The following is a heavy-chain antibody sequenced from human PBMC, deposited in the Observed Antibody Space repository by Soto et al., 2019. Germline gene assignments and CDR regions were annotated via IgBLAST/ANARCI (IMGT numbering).Heavy chain of an antibody. CDR1: GGTFSRHA. CDR2: IIPIFGTA. Sequence: QVQLVQSGAEVRKPGSSVKVSCKASGGTFSRHAISWVRQAPGQGLEWMGGIIPIFGTANHAQKFQGRVTIIADDSTSAVYMDLSSMRYEDTAMYYCARGWGYDSNDYYYAYWGQGTLVIVSS. V-gene: IGHV1-69*01. CDR3: ARGWGYDSNDYYYAY. D-gene: IGHD3-22*01. J-gene: IGHJ4*02.